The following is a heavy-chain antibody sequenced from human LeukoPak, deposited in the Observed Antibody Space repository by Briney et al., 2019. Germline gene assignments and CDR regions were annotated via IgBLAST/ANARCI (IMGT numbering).Heavy chain of an antibody. Sequence: PSETLSLTCTVSGSSLINYYWSWIRQPPGKGLEWIGEINHSGSTNYNPSLKSRVTISVDTSKNQFSLKLSSVTAADTAVYYCARGPKGTYYYYGMDVWGQGTTVTVSS. V-gene: IGHV4-34*01. CDR1: GSSLINYY. D-gene: IGHD1-1*01. CDR3: ARGPKGTYYYYGMDV. J-gene: IGHJ6*02. CDR2: INHSGST.